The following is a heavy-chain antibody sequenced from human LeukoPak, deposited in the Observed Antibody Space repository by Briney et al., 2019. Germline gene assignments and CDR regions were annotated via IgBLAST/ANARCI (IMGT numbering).Heavy chain of an antibody. J-gene: IGHJ5*02. V-gene: IGHV3-21*04. CDR1: GFTFSSYS. D-gene: IGHD3/OR15-3a*01. CDR2: ISSSSSYI. CDR3: GRDRDWGAFDP. Sequence: PGESLRLSCAASGFTFSSYSMNWVRQAPGKGLEWVSSISSSSSYIYYADSVKGRFTISRDNAKNSLYLQMNSLRVEDTALYYCGRDRDWGAFDPWGQGTPVTVPS.